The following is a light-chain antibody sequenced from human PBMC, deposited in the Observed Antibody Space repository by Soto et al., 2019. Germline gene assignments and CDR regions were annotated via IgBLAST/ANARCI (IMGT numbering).Light chain of an antibody. CDR2: GAS. CDR1: QTVTSNY. CDR3: QQYGTSPGT. V-gene: IGKV3-20*01. J-gene: IGKJ1*01. Sequence: EIVLTQSPGTLSSSPGERATLSCRASQTVTSNYLAWYQQKPGQAPRLLFFGASIRATGIPDRFGGGGSGTDFTLTISRLEPEDFAVYYCQQYGTSPGTFGQGTKV.